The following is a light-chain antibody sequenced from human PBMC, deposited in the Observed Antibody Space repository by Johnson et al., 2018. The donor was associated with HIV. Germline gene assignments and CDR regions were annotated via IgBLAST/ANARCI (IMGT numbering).Light chain of an antibody. V-gene: IGLV1-51*01. J-gene: IGLJ1*01. CDR3: GTWDSGLSAHDV. CDR2: DNN. Sequence: QSVLTQSPSVSAAPGQKVTISCSGSSSNIGNNYVSWYQQLPGTSPKLLIYDNNKRPSGIPERFSGSKSRTSVTLGITALQTGDEADYHCGTWDSGLSAHDVFGTGTRVTVL. CDR1: SSNIGNNY.